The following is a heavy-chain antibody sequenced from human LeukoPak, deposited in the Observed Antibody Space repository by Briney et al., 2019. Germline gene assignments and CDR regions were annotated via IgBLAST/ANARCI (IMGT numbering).Heavy chain of an antibody. CDR1: GXTFSGYS. Sequence: GGSLRLSCAASGXTFSGYSMNWVRQAPGKGLEGVSSISSGSSYIYYSDSVKGRFTISRDNAKNSLYLQMSSLRAEDTAVYYCARENSGSGAFNYGGIDYWGQGTLVTVSS. CDR2: ISSGSSYI. D-gene: IGHD3-10*01. CDR3: ARENSGSGAFNYGGIDY. V-gene: IGHV3-21*01. J-gene: IGHJ4*02.